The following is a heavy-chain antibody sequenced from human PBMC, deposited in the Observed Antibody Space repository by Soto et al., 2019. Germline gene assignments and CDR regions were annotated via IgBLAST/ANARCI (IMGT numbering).Heavy chain of an antibody. D-gene: IGHD3-22*01. V-gene: IGHV1-3*01. Sequence: QVPLVQSGAEVKKPGASVKVSCKASGYTFTSYAMHWVRQAPGQRLEWMGWINAGNGNTKYSQKFQGRVTITRDTSASTAYMELSSLRSEDTSVYYCARNMILPLYYYYGMDVWGQGTTVTVSS. CDR1: GYTFTSYA. CDR2: INAGNGNT. CDR3: ARNMILPLYYYYGMDV. J-gene: IGHJ6*02.